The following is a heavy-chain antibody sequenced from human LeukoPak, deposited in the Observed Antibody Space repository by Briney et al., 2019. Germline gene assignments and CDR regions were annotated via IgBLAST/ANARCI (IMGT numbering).Heavy chain of an antibody. CDR3: ATNQGYSGYGSYWYFDL. CDR2: TYYSGST. D-gene: IGHD5-12*01. CDR1: GGSISSGDYY. V-gene: IGHV4-30-4*01. J-gene: IGHJ2*01. Sequence: SQTLSLTCTVSGGSISSGDYYWSWIRQPPGTGLEWIGYTYYSGSTYYNPSLKSRVTISVDTSKNQFSLKLSSVTAADTAVYYCATNQGYSGYGSYWYFDLWGRGTLVTVSS.